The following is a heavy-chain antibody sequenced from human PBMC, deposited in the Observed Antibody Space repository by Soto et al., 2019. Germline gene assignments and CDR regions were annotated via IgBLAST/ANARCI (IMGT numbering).Heavy chain of an antibody. CDR2: ISYDGSYK. CDR1: GFTFNIHG. V-gene: IGHV3-30*18. CDR3: AKAYRSDWYSDH. Sequence: GGSLRLSCAASGFTFNIHGMHWVRQAPGKGLEWVAAISYDGSYKYYTDSVKGRFTISRDYSMNTLYLQMNSLRAEDTAIYYCAKAYRSDWYSDHWGQGTLVTVFS. J-gene: IGHJ4*02. D-gene: IGHD6-25*01.